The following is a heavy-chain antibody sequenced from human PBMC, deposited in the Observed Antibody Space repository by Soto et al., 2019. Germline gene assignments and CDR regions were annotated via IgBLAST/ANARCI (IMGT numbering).Heavy chain of an antibody. Sequence: SETLSLTCTVSGASISSYYWSWIRQPPGKGLEWIGYIYYSGSTNYNPSLKSRVTISVDTSKNQFSLKLSSVTAADPAVYYCASVNILTGYYIDHWGQGTLVTVSS. CDR3: ASVNILTGYYIDH. CDR2: IYYSGST. CDR1: GASISSYY. D-gene: IGHD3-9*01. J-gene: IGHJ4*02. V-gene: IGHV4-59*08.